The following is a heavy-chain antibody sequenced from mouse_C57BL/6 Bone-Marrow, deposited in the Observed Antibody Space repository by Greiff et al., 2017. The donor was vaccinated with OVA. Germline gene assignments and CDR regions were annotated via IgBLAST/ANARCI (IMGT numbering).Heavy chain of an antibody. CDR1: GYAFSSSW. Sequence: QVQLQQSGPELVKPGASVKISCKASGYAFSSSWMNWVKQRPGKGLEWIGRIYPGDGDTNYNGKFQGKATLTADKSSSTAYMQLSSLTSEDSAVYFCAGFAYWGQGTLVTVSA. CDR3: AGFAY. J-gene: IGHJ3*01. CDR2: IYPGDGDT. V-gene: IGHV1-82*01.